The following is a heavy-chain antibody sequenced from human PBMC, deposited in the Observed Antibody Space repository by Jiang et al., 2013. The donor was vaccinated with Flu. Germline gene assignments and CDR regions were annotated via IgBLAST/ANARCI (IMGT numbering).Heavy chain of an antibody. CDR2: IDWDDDK. V-gene: IGHV2-70*01. CDR1: GFSLSTSGMC. D-gene: IGHD6-13*01. Sequence: KPTQTLTLTCTFSGFSLSTSGMCVSWIRQPPGKALEWLALIDWDDDKYYSTSLKTRLTISKDTSKNQVVLTMTNMDPVDTATYYCARMGSSSWDYYYYYMDVWGKGTTVTVSS. CDR3: ARMGSSSWDYYYYYMDV. J-gene: IGHJ6*03.